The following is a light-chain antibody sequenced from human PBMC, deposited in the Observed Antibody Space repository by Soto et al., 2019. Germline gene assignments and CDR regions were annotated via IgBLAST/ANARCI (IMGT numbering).Light chain of an antibody. CDR3: SSYTSSSTL. CDR2: DVS. CDR1: SSDVGAYNY. J-gene: IGLJ2*01. V-gene: IGLV2-14*01. Sequence: QSVLTQPASVSGSPGQSISLSCTGTSSDVGAYNYVSWYQQHPGKAPKLMIYDVSDRPSGVSDRFSGSKSGNTASLTISGLQAEDEADYYCSSYTSSSTLFGGGTKLTVL.